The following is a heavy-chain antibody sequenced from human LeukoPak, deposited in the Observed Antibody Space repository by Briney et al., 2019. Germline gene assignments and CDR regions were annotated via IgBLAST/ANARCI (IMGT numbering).Heavy chain of an antibody. CDR1: GFTFSSYT. D-gene: IGHD1-26*01. CDR3: ARDPGRSPDY. J-gene: IGHJ4*02. CDR2: INSNGDDT. Sequence: GGSLRLSCAASGFTFSSYTINWVRQAPGKGLEYVSAINSNGDDTYYVNSVKGRFTISRDNSKNTLYLQMGNLRPEDMGEYYCARDPGRSPDYWGQGTLVTVSS. V-gene: IGHV3-64*01.